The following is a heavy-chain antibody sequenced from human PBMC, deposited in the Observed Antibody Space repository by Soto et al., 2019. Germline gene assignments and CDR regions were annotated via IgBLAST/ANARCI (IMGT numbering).Heavy chain of an antibody. D-gene: IGHD5-12*01. J-gene: IGHJ4*02. V-gene: IGHV3-11*06. CDR2: SSNSGTFS. Sequence: GGSLRLSCEGSGFTFSDYYISWIRQAPGKGLEWISYSSNSGTFSRYADSVKGRFSISRDNTKNLLYLQMNSLRAEDTAVYYCARSGDNYDRLDYWGQGTPVTVSS. CDR3: ARSGDNYDRLDY. CDR1: GFTFSDYY.